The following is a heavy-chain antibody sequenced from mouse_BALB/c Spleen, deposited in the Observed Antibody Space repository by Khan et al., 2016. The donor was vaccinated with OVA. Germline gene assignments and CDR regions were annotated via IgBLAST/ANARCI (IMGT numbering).Heavy chain of an antibody. D-gene: IGHD1-1*02. CDR3: ARGASRWNLSFPC. J-gene: IGHJ3*01. CDR2: INPDNAGT. CDR1: GYTFTNYV. Sequence: EVQLQESGPGLVEPGASVTMSCKTSGYTFTNYVLHWVKQRPGQGLEWIAYINPDNAGTRYNAIFRGQTTLTSDISSTTDYLQLSTLTSEDSAVYYWARGASRWNLSFPCWGQGTLVTVSA. V-gene: IGHV1S136*01.